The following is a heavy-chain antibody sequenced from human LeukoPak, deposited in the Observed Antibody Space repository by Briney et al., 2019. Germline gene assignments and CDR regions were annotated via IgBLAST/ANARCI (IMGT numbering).Heavy chain of an antibody. CDR2: IIPIFGTA. V-gene: IGHV1-69*01. D-gene: IGHD3-10*01. CDR3: ARDRPNTMVRGVSDYYYGTDV. CDR1: GGTFSSYA. Sequence: GASVKVSRKASGGTFSSYAISWVRQAPGQGLEWMGGIIPIFGTANYAQKFQGRVTITADESTSTAYMELSSLRSEDTAVYYCARDRPNTMVRGVSDYYYGTDVWGKGTTVTVSP. J-gene: IGHJ6*04.